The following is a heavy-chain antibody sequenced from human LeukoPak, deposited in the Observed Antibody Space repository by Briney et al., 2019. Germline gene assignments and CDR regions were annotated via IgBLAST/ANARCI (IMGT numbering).Heavy chain of an antibody. Sequence: PGGSLRLSCAASGFTFSSYGMHWVRQAPGKGLEWVAGISYDRSNKDYADSVKGRFTISRDNAKNSLYLQMNSLRAEDTAVYYCARAGTYYDFWSGYYKYYFDYWGQGTLVTVSS. V-gene: IGHV3-30*03. CDR1: GFTFSSYG. CDR2: ISYDRSNK. D-gene: IGHD3-3*01. CDR3: ARAGTYYDFWSGYYKYYFDY. J-gene: IGHJ4*02.